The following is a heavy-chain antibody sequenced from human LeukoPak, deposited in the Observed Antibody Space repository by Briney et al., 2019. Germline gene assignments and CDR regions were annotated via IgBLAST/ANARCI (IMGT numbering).Heavy chain of an antibody. CDR3: AYEAKMYSGSYYRSEYFQH. Sequence: PSETLSLTCAVYGGSFSGYYWSWIRHPPGKGLEWIGEINHSGSTNYNPSLKSRVTISVDTSKNQFSLKLSSVTAADTAVYYCAYEAKMYSGSYYRSEYFQHWGQGTLVTVSS. V-gene: IGHV4-34*01. CDR2: INHSGST. CDR1: GGSFSGYY. J-gene: IGHJ1*01. D-gene: IGHD1-26*01.